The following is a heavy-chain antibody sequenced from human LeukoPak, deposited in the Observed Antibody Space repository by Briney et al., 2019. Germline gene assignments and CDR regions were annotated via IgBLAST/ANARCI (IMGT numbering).Heavy chain of an antibody. Sequence: GESLKISCKGSGYSFTSHWIGWVRQMPGKGLEWMGIIYPGDSDTRYSPSFQGQVTFSADKSINTAYLQWSSLKASDTAMYYCARPPAAGKKCPLYFDYWGQGTLVTVSS. CDR2: IYPGDSDT. CDR1: GYSFTSHW. D-gene: IGHD6-13*01. CDR3: ARPPAAGKKCPLYFDY. J-gene: IGHJ4*02. V-gene: IGHV5-51*01.